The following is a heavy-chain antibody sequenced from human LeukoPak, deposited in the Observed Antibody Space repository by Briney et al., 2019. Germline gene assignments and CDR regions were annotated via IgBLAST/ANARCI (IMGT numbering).Heavy chain of an antibody. CDR2: ISGSDGST. CDR3: ARDQTPFY. D-gene: IGHD2-15*01. J-gene: IGHJ4*02. V-gene: IGHV3-23*01. Sequence: GGSLRLSCAASGFTFSSYAMSWVRQAPGKGLEWVSGISGSDGSTNYADSVKGRFTISRDNAKSSMWLQMNSLRDEDTAVYYCARDQTPFYWGQGSLVTVSS. CDR1: GFTFSSYA.